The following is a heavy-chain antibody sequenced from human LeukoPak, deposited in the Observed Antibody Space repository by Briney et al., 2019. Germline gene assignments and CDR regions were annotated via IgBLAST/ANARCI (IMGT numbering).Heavy chain of an antibody. D-gene: IGHD6-6*01. CDR3: ARDLRYSSSYLGGA. Sequence: GGSLRLSCETSGFTFSNYAMSWVHQAPGRGLEWVSGISYGDGGTYYADSVKGRFTISRDNSKNTLYLQMNSLRAEDTAVYCCARDLRYSSSYLGGAWGQGTLVTVSS. CDR1: GFTFSNYA. CDR2: ISYGDGGT. J-gene: IGHJ5*02. V-gene: IGHV3-23*01.